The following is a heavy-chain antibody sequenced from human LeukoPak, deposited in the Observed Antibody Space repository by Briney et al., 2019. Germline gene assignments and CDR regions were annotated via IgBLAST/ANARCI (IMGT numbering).Heavy chain of an antibody. CDR2: ISYDGSNK. D-gene: IGHD4-17*01. V-gene: IGHV3-30-3*01. Sequence: GGSLRLSCAASGFTFSSYAMHWVRQAPGKGLEWVAVISYDGSNKYYADSVKGRFTISRDNSKNTLYLQMNSLRAEDTAVYYCARYDYGDYGNWFDPWGQGTLVTVSS. J-gene: IGHJ5*02. CDR3: ARYDYGDYGNWFDP. CDR1: GFTFSSYA.